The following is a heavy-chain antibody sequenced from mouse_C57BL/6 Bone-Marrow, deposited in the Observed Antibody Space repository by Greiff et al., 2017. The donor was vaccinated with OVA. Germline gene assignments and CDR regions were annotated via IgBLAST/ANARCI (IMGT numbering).Heavy chain of an antibody. V-gene: IGHV1-69*01. Sequence: QVQLQQSGAELVMPGASVKLSCKASGYTFTSYWMHWVKQRPGQGLEWIGEIDPSDSYTNYNQKFKGKSTLTVDKSSSTAYMQLSSLTSEDSAVYYCARSGATVVDFDDWGQGTTLTVSS. CDR1: GYTFTSYW. D-gene: IGHD1-1*01. CDR2: IDPSDSYT. CDR3: ARSGATVVDFDD. J-gene: IGHJ2*01.